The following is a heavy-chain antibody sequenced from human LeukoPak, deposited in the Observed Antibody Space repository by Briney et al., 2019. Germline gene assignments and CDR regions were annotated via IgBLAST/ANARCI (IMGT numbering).Heavy chain of an antibody. CDR2: INHSGST. V-gene: IGHV4-39*07. CDR1: GGSIFSSNSY. D-gene: IGHD1-1*01. CDR3: ARTSPRRYNWNDSGDY. Sequence: PSETLSLTCTVSGGSIFSSNSYWGWIRQPPGKGLEWIGEINHSGSTNYNPSLKSRVTISVDTSKNQFSLKLSSVTAADTAVYYCARTSPRRYNWNDSGDYWGQGTLVTVSS. J-gene: IGHJ4*02.